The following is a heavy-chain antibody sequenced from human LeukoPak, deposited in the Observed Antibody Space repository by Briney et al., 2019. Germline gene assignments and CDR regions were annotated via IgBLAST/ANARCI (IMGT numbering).Heavy chain of an antibody. CDR3: ARFTPQGYGWGGYNRFDP. CDR2: IYYSGST. D-gene: IGHD3-16*01. J-gene: IGHJ5*02. V-gene: IGHV4-34*11. CDR1: GGSLSGYY. Sequence: SETLSLTCAVYGGSLSGYYWSWIRQPPGKGLEWIGSIYYSGSTHYNPSLKSRVTISVDTSKNQFSLNLTSVTAADTAVYYCARFTPQGYGWGGYNRFDPWGQGTLVTVSS.